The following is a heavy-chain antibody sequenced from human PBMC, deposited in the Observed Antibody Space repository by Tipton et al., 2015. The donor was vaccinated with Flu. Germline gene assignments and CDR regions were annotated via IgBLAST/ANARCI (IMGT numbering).Heavy chain of an antibody. CDR2: IYISGST. D-gene: IGHD3-16*01. Sequence: GLVKPSETLSLNCSVSGDSISSTTHYWSWIRQPAGKGLEWIGRIYISGSTNYNPSLKSRVSMSLDRAKNQFSLKVNSVTAADTAVYYCARDLGAFNWFDSWGQGTLVTVSS. V-gene: IGHV4-61*02. J-gene: IGHJ5*01. CDR3: ARDLGAFNWFDS. CDR1: GDSISSTTHY.